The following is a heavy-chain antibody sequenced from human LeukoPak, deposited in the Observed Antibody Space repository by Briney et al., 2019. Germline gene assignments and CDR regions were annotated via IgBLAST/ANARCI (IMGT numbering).Heavy chain of an antibody. Sequence: GASVKVTCKTSGYIFTTYAIHWVRQAPGRGLEWMGLINADDGNTRYSQRFQGRVTITRDTSANTAYMELSSLKSEDTAVYYCARGVYGDFYFDFWGQGTLVTVSS. J-gene: IGHJ4*02. CDR2: INADDGNT. D-gene: IGHD4-17*01. CDR3: ARGVYGDFYFDF. CDR1: GYIFTTYA. V-gene: IGHV1-3*01.